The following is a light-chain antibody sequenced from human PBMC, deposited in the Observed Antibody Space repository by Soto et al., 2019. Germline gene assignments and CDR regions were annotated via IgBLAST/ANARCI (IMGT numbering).Light chain of an antibody. V-gene: IGLV1-44*01. CDR2: STN. Sequence: QSVLTQPPSASGTPGQRVTISCSGGSSNIGRDTVNWYQQLPGTAPKLLIYSTNQRPSGVPDRFSGSKSGTSASLAISGLQSADEADYYSATWDGSLNGWVFAGGTKVTVL. CDR1: SSNIGRDT. CDR3: ATWDGSLNGWV. J-gene: IGLJ3*02.